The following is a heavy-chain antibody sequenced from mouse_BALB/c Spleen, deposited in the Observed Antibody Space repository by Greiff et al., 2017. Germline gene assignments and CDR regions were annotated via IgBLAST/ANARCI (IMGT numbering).Heavy chain of an antibody. CDR3: ERQDYDYDGTWDWFAY. D-gene: IGHD2-4*01. Sequence: EVQRVESGGGLVKPGGSLKLSCAASGFAFSSYDMSWVRQTPEKRLEWVAYISSGGGSTYYPDTVKGRFTISRDNAKNTLYLQMSSLKSEETAVYYCERQDYDYDGTWDWFAYWGQGTLVTVSA. CDR1: GFAFSSYD. V-gene: IGHV5-12-1*01. CDR2: ISSGGGST. J-gene: IGHJ3*01.